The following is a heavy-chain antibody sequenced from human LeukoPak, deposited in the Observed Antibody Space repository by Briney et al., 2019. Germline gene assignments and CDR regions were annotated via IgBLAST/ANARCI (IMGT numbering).Heavy chain of an antibody. Sequence: SVKVSCKASGGTFRSYAISWVRQAPGQGLEWMGGIIPIFGTADYAQKFQGRVTITADESTSTAYMELSSLRSEDTAVYYCARHPPGAAGTLQYYFDYWGQGTLVTVSS. CDR1: GGTFRSYA. CDR2: IIPIFGTA. J-gene: IGHJ4*02. CDR3: ARHPPGAAGTLQYYFDY. D-gene: IGHD6-13*01. V-gene: IGHV1-69*13.